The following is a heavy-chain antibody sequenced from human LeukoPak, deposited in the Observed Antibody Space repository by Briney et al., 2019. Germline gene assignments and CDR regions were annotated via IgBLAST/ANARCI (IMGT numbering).Heavy chain of an antibody. CDR1: GGSFSGYY. D-gene: IGHD4-17*01. V-gene: IGHV4-34*01. J-gene: IGHJ4*02. CDR2: INHSGST. CDR3: ARGHYGDDFDY. Sequence: LETLSLTCAVYGGSFSGYYWSWIRQPPGKGLEWIGEINHSGSTNYNPSLKSRVTISVDTSKNQFSLKLSSVTAADTAVYYCARGHYGDDFDYWGQGTLVTVSS.